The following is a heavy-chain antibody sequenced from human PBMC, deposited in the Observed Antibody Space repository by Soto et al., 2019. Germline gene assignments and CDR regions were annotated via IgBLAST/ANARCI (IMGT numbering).Heavy chain of an antibody. J-gene: IGHJ4*02. V-gene: IGHV3-23*01. CDR3: AKDQHVLVPAAMLNSALFDY. Sequence: AGGSLRLSCAAAGVTCSSYAMSWVRQAPGKGLEWVSAISGSGGSTYYADPVKGRFTISRDNSKNTLYLQMNSLRAEDTAVYYCAKDQHVLVPAAMLNSALFDYWGQGTLVTVSS. CDR1: GVTCSSYA. CDR2: ISGSGGST. D-gene: IGHD2-2*01.